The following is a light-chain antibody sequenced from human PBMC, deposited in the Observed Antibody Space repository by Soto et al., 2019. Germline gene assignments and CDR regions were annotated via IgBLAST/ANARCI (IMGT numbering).Light chain of an antibody. CDR1: SSDVGSYNR. CDR3: SSYTSSSTVV. Sequence: QSALTQPPSVSGSRGQSVTISCTGTSSDVGSYNRVSWYQQPPGTAPKFMIYEVSNRPSGVPDRFSGSKSGNTASLTISGLQDEDEADYYCSSYTSSSTVVFGGGTKVTVL. J-gene: IGLJ2*01. CDR2: EVS. V-gene: IGLV2-18*02.